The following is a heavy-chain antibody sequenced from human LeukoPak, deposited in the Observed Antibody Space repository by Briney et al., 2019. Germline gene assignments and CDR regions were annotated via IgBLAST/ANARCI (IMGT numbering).Heavy chain of an antibody. V-gene: IGHV3-48*04. CDR1: GFTFTTYS. Sequence: GGSLRLSCAASGFTFTTYSMNWVRQAPGKGLEWVSYISSSGSTIYYADSVKGRFTISRDNAKNSLYLQMNSLRAEDTAVYYCARGEYYYDSSGCHFDYWGQGTLVTVSS. J-gene: IGHJ4*02. CDR3: ARGEYYYDSSGCHFDY. CDR2: ISSSGSTI. D-gene: IGHD3-22*01.